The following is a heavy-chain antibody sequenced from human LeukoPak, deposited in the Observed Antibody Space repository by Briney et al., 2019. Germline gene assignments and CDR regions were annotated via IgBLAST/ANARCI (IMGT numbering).Heavy chain of an antibody. Sequence: SQTLSLTCTVSGGSISSGGYYWSCIRQPPGKGLECIGYIYHSGSTYYNPSLKSRVTISVDRSKNQFSLKLSSVTAADTAVYYCARGIAAAGQYYFDYWGQGTLVTVSS. CDR2: IYHSGST. J-gene: IGHJ4*02. CDR1: GGSISSGGYY. D-gene: IGHD6-13*01. CDR3: ARGIAAAGQYYFDY. V-gene: IGHV4-30-2*01.